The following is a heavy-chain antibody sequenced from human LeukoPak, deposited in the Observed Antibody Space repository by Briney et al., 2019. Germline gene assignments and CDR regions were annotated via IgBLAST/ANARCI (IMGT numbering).Heavy chain of an antibody. CDR1: GFTFSSYG. CDR2: IRNDESNK. D-gene: IGHD3-10*01. CDR3: AKAPGSVNEVYYYYYMDV. Sequence: GGSLRLSCAASGFTFSSYGMHWVRQAPGKGLEWVAFIRNDESNKYYADSVKGRFTISRDNSKNTLYLQMNSLRAEDTAVYYCAKAPGSVNEVYYYYYMDVWGKGTTVTVSS. J-gene: IGHJ6*03. V-gene: IGHV3-30*02.